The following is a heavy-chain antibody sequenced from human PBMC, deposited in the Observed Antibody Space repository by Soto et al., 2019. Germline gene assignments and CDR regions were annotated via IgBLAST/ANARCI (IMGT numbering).Heavy chain of an antibody. D-gene: IGHD3-3*01. CDR3: ARDRGSGYDFWSGYYTNTQTSVAEYFQH. Sequence: GGSLRLSCAASGFTFSSYSMNWVRQAPGKGLEWVSSISSSSSYIYYADSVKGRFTISRDNAKNSLYLQMNSLRAEDTVVYYCARDRGSGYDFWSGYYTNTQTSVAEYFQHWGQGTLVTVSS. J-gene: IGHJ1*01. CDR2: ISSSSSYI. CDR1: GFTFSSYS. V-gene: IGHV3-21*01.